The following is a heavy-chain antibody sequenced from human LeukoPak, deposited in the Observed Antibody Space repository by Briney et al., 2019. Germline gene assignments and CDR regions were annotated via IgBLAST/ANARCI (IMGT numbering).Heavy chain of an antibody. CDR2: IRYDGSNK. J-gene: IGHJ5*02. CDR1: GFTFSSYG. V-gene: IGHV3-30*02. CDR3: ARGRVYFDWLVYGVSNWFDP. D-gene: IGHD3-9*01. Sequence: GGSLRLSCAASGFTFSSYGMHWVRQAPGKGLEWVAFIRYDGSNKYYADSVKGRFTISRDNSKNTLYLQMNSLRAEDTAVYYCARGRVYFDWLVYGVSNWFDPWGQGTLVTVSS.